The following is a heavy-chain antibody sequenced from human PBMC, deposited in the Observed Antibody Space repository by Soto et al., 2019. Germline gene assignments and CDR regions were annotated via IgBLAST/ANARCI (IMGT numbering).Heavy chain of an antibody. Sequence: QVKLVQSGPEVKKTGTPVKFSCKASGGTFSSRAISWVRQAPGQGLEWMGGIIPVFGRVNYAEKFQDRVTITADESTGTVYMELSSLRSEDTALYYCANSRGGTFLGYHGMDIWGQGTTVSVSS. D-gene: IGHD3-16*01. CDR3: ANSRGGTFLGYHGMDI. V-gene: IGHV1-69*01. J-gene: IGHJ6*02. CDR2: IIPVFGRV. CDR1: GGTFSSRA.